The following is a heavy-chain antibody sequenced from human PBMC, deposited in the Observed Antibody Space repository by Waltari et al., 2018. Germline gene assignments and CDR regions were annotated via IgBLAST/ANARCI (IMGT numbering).Heavy chain of an antibody. CDR3: ATDYCSSTSCYRGFAFDI. CDR2: IDPSDSYT. Sequence: EVQLVQAGAAVKKPGESLRISCKGSGYSFPCHWIRRLRPVPGKGLGWMGRIDPSDSYTNYSPSFQGHVTISADKSISTAYLQWSSLKASDTAMYYCATDYCSSTSCYRGFAFDIWGQGTMVTVSS. CDR1: GYSFPCHW. D-gene: IGHD2-2*01. V-gene: IGHV5-10-1*01. J-gene: IGHJ3*02.